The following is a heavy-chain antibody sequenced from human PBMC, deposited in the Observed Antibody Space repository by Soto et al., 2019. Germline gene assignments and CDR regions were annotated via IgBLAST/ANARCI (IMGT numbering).Heavy chain of an antibody. CDR2: ISAYNGNT. CDR1: GYTFTSYG. V-gene: IGHV1-18*04. D-gene: IGHD3-22*01. Sequence: ASVNVSCKSSGYTFTSYGISWVRQSPGQGLEWMGWISAYNGNTNYSQKLQGRVTMTTDTSTSTAYMELRSLRSDDTAVYYCASDIDYYDSSGSRGYFDYWGQGTLVTVSS. J-gene: IGHJ4*02. CDR3: ASDIDYYDSSGSRGYFDY.